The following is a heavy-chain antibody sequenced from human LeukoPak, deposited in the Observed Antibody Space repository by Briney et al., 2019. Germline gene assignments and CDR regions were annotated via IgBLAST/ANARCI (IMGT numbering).Heavy chain of an antibody. D-gene: IGHD4-17*01. CDR2: IYPSDGST. CDR1: GYSFTSNY. J-gene: IGHJ4*02. Sequence: ASVKVSCKASGYSFTSNYIHWVRQAPGQGLEWMGMIYPSDGSTSYAQKFQGRVTVTRDTSTSTAYMELSSLRSEDTAVYYCARDRDDYGDYYCYWGQGTLVTVSS. V-gene: IGHV1-46*01. CDR3: ARDRDDYGDYYCY.